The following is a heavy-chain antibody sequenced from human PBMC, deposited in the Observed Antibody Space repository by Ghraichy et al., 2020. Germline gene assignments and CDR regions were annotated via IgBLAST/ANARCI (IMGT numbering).Heavy chain of an antibody. V-gene: IGHV3-21*01. J-gene: IGHJ6*02. Sequence: GESLNISCAASGFTFSSYSMNWVRQAPGKGLEWVSSISSSSSYIYYADSVKGRFTISRDNAKNSLYLQMNSLRAEDTAVYYCARDLSDYGDYGNYYYGMDVWGQGTTVTVSS. D-gene: IGHD4-17*01. CDR1: GFTFSSYS. CDR3: ARDLSDYGDYGNYYYGMDV. CDR2: ISSSSSYI.